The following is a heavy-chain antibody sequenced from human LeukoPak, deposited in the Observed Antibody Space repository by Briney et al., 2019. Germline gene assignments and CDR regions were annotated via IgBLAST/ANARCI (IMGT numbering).Heavy chain of an antibody. D-gene: IGHD5-18*01. Sequence: GGSLRLSCAASGFTFSSYWMSWVRQAPGKGLEWVANINQDVSERNYVDSVKGRFTISRDNAKNSLYLQMNSLRAEDTAVYYCARDRGYSTFDFWGQGTMVIVSS. J-gene: IGHJ3*01. CDR3: ARDRGYSTFDF. CDR2: INQDVSER. V-gene: IGHV3-7*05. CDR1: GFTFSSYW.